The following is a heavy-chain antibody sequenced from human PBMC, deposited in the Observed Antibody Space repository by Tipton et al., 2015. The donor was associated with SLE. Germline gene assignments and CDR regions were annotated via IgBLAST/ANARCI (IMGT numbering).Heavy chain of an antibody. CDR1: GFTFSSYG. V-gene: IGHV3-21*03. CDR3: ARDRPGYYDSSGYSD. CDR2: IGWNSGNI. D-gene: IGHD3-22*01. Sequence: GSLRLSCAASGFTFSSYGMHWVRQAPGKGLEWVSGIGWNSGNIAYADSMKGRFTISRDNANNSLYLQMNSLRAEDTAVYYCARDRPGYYDSSGYSDWGQGTLATVSS. J-gene: IGHJ4*02.